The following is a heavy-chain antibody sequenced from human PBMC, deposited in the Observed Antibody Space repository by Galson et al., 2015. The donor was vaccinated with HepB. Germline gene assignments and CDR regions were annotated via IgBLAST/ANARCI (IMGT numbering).Heavy chain of an antibody. V-gene: IGHV3-33*01. CDR2: IWYDGSNK. Sequence: SLRLSCAASGFTFSSYGMHWVRQAPGKGLEWVAVIWYDGSNKYYADSVKGRFTISRDNSKNTLYLQMNSLRAEDTAVYYCAREEVSSSWSPDFDYWGQGTLVTVSS. CDR3: AREEVSSSWSPDFDY. CDR1: GFTFSSYG. J-gene: IGHJ4*02. D-gene: IGHD6-13*01.